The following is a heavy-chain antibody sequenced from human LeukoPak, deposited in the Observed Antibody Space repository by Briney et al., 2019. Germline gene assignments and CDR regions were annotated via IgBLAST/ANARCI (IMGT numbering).Heavy chain of an antibody. D-gene: IGHD2-21*02. Sequence: EASVKVSCNPSGYTFTTYGISWVRQAPGQGLEWMGWMSAYTGDTKYAQRFQGRVTMTRDTSTSTAYMELRNLRSDETAVYYCARGGGYCGGDCFPYWGQGTLVTVSS. J-gene: IGHJ4*02. CDR3: ARGGGYCGGDCFPY. V-gene: IGHV1-18*01. CDR1: GYTFTTYG. CDR2: MSAYTGDT.